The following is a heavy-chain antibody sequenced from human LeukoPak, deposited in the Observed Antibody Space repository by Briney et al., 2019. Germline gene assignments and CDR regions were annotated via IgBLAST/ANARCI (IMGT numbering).Heavy chain of an antibody. J-gene: IGHJ4*02. D-gene: IGHD2-15*01. CDR3: GRGEYCSGGSFYPEY. V-gene: IGHV3-33*01. Sequence: PGGSLRLSCAASGFTFSSYGMHWVRQAPGKGLEWVAVIWYDGSNKYYADSVKGRFTISRDNSKNTLYLQMNSLRAEDTAVYYCGRGEYCSGGSFYPEYWGPGTLVTVSS. CDR2: IWYDGSNK. CDR1: GFTFSSYG.